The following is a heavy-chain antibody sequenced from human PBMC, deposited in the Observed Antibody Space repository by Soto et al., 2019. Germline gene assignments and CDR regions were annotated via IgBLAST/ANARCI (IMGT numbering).Heavy chain of an antibody. D-gene: IGHD6-13*01. CDR2: VSSSGDNT. CDR1: GFTFSSYA. J-gene: IGHJ6*03. CDR3: AKGLRGQLATTYYYYFYYMDV. V-gene: IGHV3-23*01. Sequence: GGSLRLSCAASGFTFSSYAMSWVRQAPGKGLEWVSGVSSSGDNTYYADSVKGRFTISRDNSKNTLYLQMNSLRAEDTAVYYCAKGLRGQLATTYYYYFYYMDVWGKGTTVTVSS.